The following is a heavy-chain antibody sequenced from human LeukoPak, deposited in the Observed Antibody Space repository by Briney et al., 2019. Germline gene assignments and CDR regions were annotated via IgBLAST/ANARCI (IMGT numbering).Heavy chain of an antibody. J-gene: IGHJ6*03. CDR1: GFTFNNYG. CDR2: IRYDGSNK. Sequence: PGGSLRLSCAASGFTFNNYGMHWVRQAPGKGLEWVAFIRYDGSNKYYADSVKGRFTISRDKSKNTLDLQLNSLRAEDTAVYYCAKGGQFDFDYNHYYMDVWGKGTTVTVSS. V-gene: IGHV3-30*02. D-gene: IGHD3-10*01. CDR3: AKGGQFDFDYNHYYMDV.